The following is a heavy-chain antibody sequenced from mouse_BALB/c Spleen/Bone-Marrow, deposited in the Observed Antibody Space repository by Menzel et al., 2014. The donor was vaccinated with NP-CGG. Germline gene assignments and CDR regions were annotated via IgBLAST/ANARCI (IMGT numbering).Heavy chain of an antibody. V-gene: IGHV5-12*02. D-gene: IGHD2-14*01. CDR1: GFTFSDYY. CDR3: ARGLYYRPFAY. CDR2: ISNGGGST. Sequence: VQLKESWGGLVQPGGSLKLSCATSGFTFSDYYMYWVRQTPEKRLEWVAYISNGGGSTYYPETVKGRFTISRDNAKNTLYLQMSRLKSEDTAMYYCARGLYYRPFAYWGQGTLVTVSA. J-gene: IGHJ3*01.